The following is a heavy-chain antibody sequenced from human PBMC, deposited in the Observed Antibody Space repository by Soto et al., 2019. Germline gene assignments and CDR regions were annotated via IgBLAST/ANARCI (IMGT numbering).Heavy chain of an antibody. J-gene: IGHJ5*02. V-gene: IGHV4-59*01. CDR1: GGSISTYY. D-gene: IGHD3-10*01. CDR3: ARASGYYGSGSYLDWFDP. Sequence: SETLSLTCNISGGSISTYYWTWIRQPPGKGLEWIGYIYYSGSTNYNPSLKSRVTISVDTSKNQFSLKLSSVTAADTAVYYCARASGYYGSGSYLDWFDPWGQGTLVTVSS. CDR2: IYYSGST.